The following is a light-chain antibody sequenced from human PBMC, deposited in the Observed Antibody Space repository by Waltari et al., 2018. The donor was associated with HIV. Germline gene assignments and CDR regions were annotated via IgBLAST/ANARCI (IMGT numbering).Light chain of an antibody. CDR1: TSAVGGHNY. CDR2: EVS. V-gene: IGLV2-14*01. J-gene: IGLJ1*01. CDR3: SSYTSSSTLYV. Sequence: QSALTQPASVSGSPGQSITISCTGTTSAVGGHNYVSWYQQHPGKAPKLMISEVSNRPSGVTNRFSGSKSGNTASLTISGLQVEDEADYYCSSYTSSSTLYVFGTGTKVTVL.